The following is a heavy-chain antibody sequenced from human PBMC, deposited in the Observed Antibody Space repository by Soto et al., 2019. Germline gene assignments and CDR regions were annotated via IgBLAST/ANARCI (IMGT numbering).Heavy chain of an antibody. J-gene: IGHJ6*03. CDR2: MNPNSGNT. Sequence: QVQLVQSGAEVKKPGASVKVSCKASGYTFTSYDINWVRQATGQGLEWMGWMNPNSGNTGYAQKFQGRVTMTRNTSISTAYMELSILRSEDTAVYYCARDYIAASSDYYYYMDVWGKGTTVTVSS. CDR1: GYTFTSYD. V-gene: IGHV1-8*01. D-gene: IGHD2-15*01. CDR3: ARDYIAASSDYYYYMDV.